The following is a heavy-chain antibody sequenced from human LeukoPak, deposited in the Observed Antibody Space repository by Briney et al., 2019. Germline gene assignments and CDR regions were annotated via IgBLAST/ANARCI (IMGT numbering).Heavy chain of an antibody. CDR3: ASKLGSYCSGSNCHNYYYYMDV. J-gene: IGHJ6*03. D-gene: IGHD2-15*01. CDR1: GFTVSSNY. V-gene: IGHV3-53*01. Sequence: PGGSLRLSCSASGFTVSSNYMSWVRQAPGKGLEWVSLIYSGGRTYHADSAKGRFTISRDNSKNTLYLQMNSLRAEDSAVYYCASKLGSYCSGSNCHNYYYYMDVWGKGTTVTVSS. CDR2: IYSGGRT.